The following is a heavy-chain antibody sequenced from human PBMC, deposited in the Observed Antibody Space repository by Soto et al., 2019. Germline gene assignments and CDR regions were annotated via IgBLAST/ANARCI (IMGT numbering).Heavy chain of an antibody. V-gene: IGHV4-31*03. D-gene: IGHD6-6*01. CDR2: IYYSGST. J-gene: IGHJ5*02. CDR3: ARALSSSVVDNWFDP. CDR1: GGSISSGGYC. Sequence: SETLSLTCTVSGGSISSGGYCWSWIRQHPGKGLEWIGYIYYSGSTYYNPSLKSRVTISVDTSKNQFSLKLSSVTAADTAVYYCARALSSSVVDNWFDPWGQGTLVTVSS.